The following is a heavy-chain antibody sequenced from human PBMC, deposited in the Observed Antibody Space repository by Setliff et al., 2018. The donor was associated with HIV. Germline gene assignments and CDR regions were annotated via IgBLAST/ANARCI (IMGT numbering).Heavy chain of an antibody. D-gene: IGHD2-2*01. CDR1: GFTFSSYG. CDR3: ARWPVVVPAAMWGLSPYYYYGMDV. Sequence: GESLRLSCAASGFTFSSYGMHWVRQAPGKGLEWVAVIWYDGSNKYYADSVKGRFTISRDNSKNTLYLQMNSLRAEDTAVYYCARWPVVVPAAMWGLSPYYYYGMDVWGQGTTVTVSS. V-gene: IGHV3-33*01. J-gene: IGHJ6*02. CDR2: IWYDGSNK.